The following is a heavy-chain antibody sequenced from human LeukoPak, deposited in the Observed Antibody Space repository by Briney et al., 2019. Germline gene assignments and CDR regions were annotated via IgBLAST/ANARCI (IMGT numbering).Heavy chain of an antibody. Sequence: GASVKVSCKASGYTFTSYGISWVRQAPGQGLEWMGRINPNSGGTNYAQKFQGRVTMTRDTSISTAYMELSRLRSDDTAVHYCARGIEGDYVSEYFQHWGQGTLVTVSS. CDR2: INPNSGGT. CDR3: ARGIEGDYVSEYFQH. CDR1: GYTFTSYG. D-gene: IGHD4-17*01. V-gene: IGHV1-2*06. J-gene: IGHJ1*01.